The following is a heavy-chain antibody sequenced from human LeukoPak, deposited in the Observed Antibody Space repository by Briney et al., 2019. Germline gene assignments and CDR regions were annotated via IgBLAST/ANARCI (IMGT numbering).Heavy chain of an antibody. Sequence: GGSLRLSCAASGFTFSTYSMNWVRQAPGTGLEWVSSISSSSSHIYYADSVKGRFTISRDNAKNSLYLQMNSLRAEDTAVYYCAREVTTGHYYFDYWGQGTPVTVSS. V-gene: IGHV3-21*01. J-gene: IGHJ4*02. CDR2: ISSSSSHI. CDR3: AREVTTGHYYFDY. D-gene: IGHD1-14*01. CDR1: GFTFSTYS.